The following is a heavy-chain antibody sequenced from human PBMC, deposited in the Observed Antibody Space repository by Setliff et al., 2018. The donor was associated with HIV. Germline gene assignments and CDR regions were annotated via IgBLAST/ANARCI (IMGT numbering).Heavy chain of an antibody. J-gene: IGHJ4*02. Sequence: SETLSLTCTVSGGSITGYFWNWIRQSPGKGLEWIGYIYYNGNTNYNPTLNSRGTISVDTSRNQFSLKLTSVTAADTAVDYCAREIYGGNSRPFDYWGQGTLVTVSS. CDR2: IYYNGNT. D-gene: IGHD4-17*01. V-gene: IGHV4-59*01. CDR3: AREIYGGNSRPFDY. CDR1: GGSITGYF.